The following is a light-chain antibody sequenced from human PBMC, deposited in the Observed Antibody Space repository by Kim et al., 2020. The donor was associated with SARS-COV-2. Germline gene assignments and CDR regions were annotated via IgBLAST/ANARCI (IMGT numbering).Light chain of an antibody. J-gene: IGKJ1*01. CDR2: AAS. CDR3: QQSHITPQT. V-gene: IGKV1-39*01. Sequence: DIQMTQSPPSLSASVGDRVTITCRASENIVTFLHCDQQKPGKAPKVLIYAASRLQSGAPSRFSGSGTGTDFTLTISSLQPEDFATYYCQQSHITPQTFGQGTTVDIK. CDR1: ENIVTF.